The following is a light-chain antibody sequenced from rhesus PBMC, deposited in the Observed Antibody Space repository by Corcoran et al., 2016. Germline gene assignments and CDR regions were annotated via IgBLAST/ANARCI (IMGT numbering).Light chain of an antibody. V-gene: IGKV1-25*01. J-gene: IGKJ4*01. CDR1: QGISYN. CDR2: KAF. CDR3: QHGYGILT. Sequence: DIQMTQSPSSLSASVGDRVTITCRASQGISYNLAWYQPKPGKVPNLLSYKAFTLPSGITSRFSGSGSGTDFTRTICRLQPEDFATYCCQHGYGILTFGGGTKVEIK.